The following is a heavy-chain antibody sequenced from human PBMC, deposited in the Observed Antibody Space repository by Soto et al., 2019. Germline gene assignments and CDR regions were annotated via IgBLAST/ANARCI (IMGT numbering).Heavy chain of an antibody. CDR3: ARDRGAPGLLWFGELSPLGY. D-gene: IGHD3-10*01. Sequence: GASVKVSCKASGYTFTSYGISWVRQAPGQGLERMGWISAYNGNTNYAQKLQGRVTMTTDTSTSTAYMELRSLRSDDTAVYYCARDRGAPGLLWFGELSPLGYWGQGTLVTVSS. V-gene: IGHV1-18*01. CDR2: ISAYNGNT. J-gene: IGHJ4*02. CDR1: GYTFTSYG.